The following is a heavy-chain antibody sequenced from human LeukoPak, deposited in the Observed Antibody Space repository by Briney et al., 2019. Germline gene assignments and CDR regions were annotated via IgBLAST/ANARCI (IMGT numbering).Heavy chain of an antibody. Sequence: GGSLRPSCAASGFTFSSYGMHWVRQAPGKGLEWVAVISYDGSNKYYADSVKGRFTISRDNSKNTLYLQMNSLRAEDTAVYYCAKDGGYCSSTSCVGFDYWGQGTLVSVSS. CDR3: AKDGGYCSSTSCVGFDY. CDR1: GFTFSSYG. V-gene: IGHV3-30*18. J-gene: IGHJ4*02. CDR2: ISYDGSNK. D-gene: IGHD2-2*01.